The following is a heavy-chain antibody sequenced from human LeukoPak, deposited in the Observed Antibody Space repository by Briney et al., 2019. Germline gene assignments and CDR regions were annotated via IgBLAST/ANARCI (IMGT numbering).Heavy chain of an antibody. Sequence: GGSLRLSCAASGFTFSSYSMNWVRQAPGKGLEWVSSISSSSSYIYYADSVKGRFTISRDNAKNSLYLQMNSLRAVDTAVYYCATSDSYQSGSYSYWGQGTLVTVSS. CDR2: ISSSSSYI. CDR1: GFTFSSYS. V-gene: IGHV3-21*01. D-gene: IGHD1-26*01. J-gene: IGHJ4*02. CDR3: ATSDSYQSGSYSY.